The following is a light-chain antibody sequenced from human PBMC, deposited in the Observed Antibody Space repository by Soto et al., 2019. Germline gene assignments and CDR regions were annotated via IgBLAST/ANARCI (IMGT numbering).Light chain of an antibody. CDR2: SAS. J-gene: IGKJ3*01. V-gene: IGKV3-15*01. CDR3: QHYYRCPLFT. Sequence: EIVMTQSPATLSVSLGERATLSCRASQTVSSNLAWYQQKPGQAPRLLIYSASTRATGIPARLSGSGSGTEFTHSIRSLKSEDLVDFQCQHYYRCPLFTFCPGTKVNI. CDR1: QTVSSN.